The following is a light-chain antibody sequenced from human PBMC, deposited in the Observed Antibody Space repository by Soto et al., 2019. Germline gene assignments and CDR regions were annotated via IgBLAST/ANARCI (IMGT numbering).Light chain of an antibody. CDR1: SSNIGAGYD. Sequence: QSVLTQPPSVSGAPGQRVTISCTASSSNIGAGYDVHWYQQLPGTPPKLLISGNSNRPSGVPDRISGSKSGTSASLAITGLQAEDEADYYCQSYDSSLSGYVVFGGGTKVTVL. CDR2: GNS. CDR3: QSYDSSLSGYVV. J-gene: IGLJ2*01. V-gene: IGLV1-40*01.